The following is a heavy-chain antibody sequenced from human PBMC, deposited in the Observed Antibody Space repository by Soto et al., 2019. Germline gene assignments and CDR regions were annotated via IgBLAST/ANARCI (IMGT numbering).Heavy chain of an antibody. V-gene: IGHV1-8*01. CDR2: MNPNSSNT. Sequence: ASVKVSCKASGYTFTRYEINWVRQATGQGFEYLGWMNPNSSNTGYVKKLQGRVTITTDTSTSTAYMELRSLRSDDTAVYYYARDLPPMDVWGQGTTVTVSS. CDR1: GYTFTRYE. J-gene: IGHJ6*02. CDR3: ARDLPPMDV.